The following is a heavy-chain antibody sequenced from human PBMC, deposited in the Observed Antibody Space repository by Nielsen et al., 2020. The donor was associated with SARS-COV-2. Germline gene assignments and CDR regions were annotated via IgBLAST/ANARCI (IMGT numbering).Heavy chain of an antibody. CDR3: ASDSSSLGALEDAFDI. D-gene: IGHD6-13*01. V-gene: IGHV5-51*01. J-gene: IGHJ3*02. CDR1: GYTFTNYW. Sequence: GESLKISCEGSGYTFTNYWIAWVRQMPGKGLEWMGIIYPGDSDVRYSPSFQGQVTISVDKSISTAYLQWSSLKASDTAMYYCASDSSSLGALEDAFDIWGQGTMVTVSS. CDR2: IYPGDSDV.